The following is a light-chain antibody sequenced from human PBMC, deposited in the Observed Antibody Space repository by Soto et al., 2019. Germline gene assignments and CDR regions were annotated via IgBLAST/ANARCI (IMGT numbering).Light chain of an antibody. J-gene: IGKJ2*02. CDR1: QSVSSS. CDR3: QQYYNWPPWT. CDR2: GAS. V-gene: IGKV3-15*01. Sequence: EIVMTQSPATLSVSPGERATLSCRASQSVSSSLAWYQQKPGQAPRLLIYGASTRATGIPARFSGSGSGTEFTLTISSLQSEDFAVYYCQQYYNWPPWTFGQGTKLEIK.